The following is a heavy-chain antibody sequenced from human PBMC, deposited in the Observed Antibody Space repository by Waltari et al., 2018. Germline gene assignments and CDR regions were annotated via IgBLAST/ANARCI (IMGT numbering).Heavy chain of an antibody. V-gene: IGHV3-30*18. Sequence: QVQLVESGGGVVQPGRSLRLSCAAPGFNFSSYGMHWVSQAPGKGLEWVAVISYDGSNKYYADSVKGRFTISRDNSKNTLYLQMNSLRAEDTAVYYCAKHYPTVRDQFDYWGQGTLVTVSS. CDR2: ISYDGSNK. D-gene: IGHD1-26*01. CDR3: AKHYPTVRDQFDY. CDR1: GFNFSSYG. J-gene: IGHJ4*02.